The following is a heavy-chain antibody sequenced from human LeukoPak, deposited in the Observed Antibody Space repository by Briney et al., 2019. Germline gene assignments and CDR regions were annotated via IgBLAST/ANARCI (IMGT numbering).Heavy chain of an antibody. CDR2: LSYDGSKQ. CDR1: GFIFSDYA. V-gene: IGHV3-30-3*01. CDR3: ARGVIKDYYHSGTNGDY. J-gene: IGHJ4*02. D-gene: IGHD3-10*01. Sequence: PGGSLRLSCAASGFIFSDYAMHWVRQAPGKGLEWVAVLSYDGSKQYYADSVKGRFTISRDNSKNTLSLQMNSLRAEDTAVYYCARGVIKDYYHSGTNGDYWGQGTLVTVSS.